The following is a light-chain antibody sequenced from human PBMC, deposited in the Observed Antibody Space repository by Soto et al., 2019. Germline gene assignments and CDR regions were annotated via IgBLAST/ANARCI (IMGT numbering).Light chain of an antibody. J-gene: IGKJ1*01. Sequence: ILMSQSPSSLSASVGDRVTITCRASQDLDKWLAWYQQKPGKAPNLLIYKSSTLREGVPSRFSCFGSVTEDILTIRDLPHDYVGTYYCQQYSSYWTFGQGTMVEIK. CDR2: KSS. CDR3: QQYSSYWT. V-gene: IGKV1-5*03. CDR1: QDLDKW.